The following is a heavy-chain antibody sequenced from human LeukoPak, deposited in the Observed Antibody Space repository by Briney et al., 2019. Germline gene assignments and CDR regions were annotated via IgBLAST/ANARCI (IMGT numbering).Heavy chain of an antibody. Sequence: SGTLSLTCAVSGGSISSSNWWSWVRQPPGKGLEWIGEIYHSGSTNYNPSLKSRATISVDKSKNQFSLKLSSVTAADTAVYYCASRGLRLGELSPWGQGTLVTVSS. CDR1: GGSISSSNW. CDR2: IYHSGST. J-gene: IGHJ5*02. D-gene: IGHD3-16*02. V-gene: IGHV4-4*02. CDR3: ASRGLRLGELSP.